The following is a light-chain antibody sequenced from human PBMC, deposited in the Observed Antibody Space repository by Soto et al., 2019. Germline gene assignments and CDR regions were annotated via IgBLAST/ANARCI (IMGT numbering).Light chain of an antibody. CDR2: WAS. Sequence: DIVMTHSPDSLAVSLGEMATMNCKCSQSVLYKSNNKNHLAWYQQKPGQPPQLIIYWASTRESGVPERFSGSGSGTDFTLTISSLEAEDVAFYWCQQYFDVPFTFGGGTKVDIK. CDR3: QQYFDVPFT. CDR1: QSVLYKSNNKNH. V-gene: IGKV4-1*01. J-gene: IGKJ4*01.